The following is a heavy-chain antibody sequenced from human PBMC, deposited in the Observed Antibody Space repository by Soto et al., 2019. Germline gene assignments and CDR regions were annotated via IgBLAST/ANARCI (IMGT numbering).Heavy chain of an antibody. CDR2: ISAAGDP. CDR1: GFTFRNYD. J-gene: IGHJ6*02. Sequence: EVQLVESGGGLVQPGGSLRLSCEASGFTFRNYDMHWVRQGTGKGLEWVSGISAAGDPDYADSVEGRFTISRENAQNSFFLQMNSLRVVDTAVYYCARTDRDFYGLDVWVQGTTGIVSS. V-gene: IGHV3-13*05. CDR3: ARTDRDFYGLDV.